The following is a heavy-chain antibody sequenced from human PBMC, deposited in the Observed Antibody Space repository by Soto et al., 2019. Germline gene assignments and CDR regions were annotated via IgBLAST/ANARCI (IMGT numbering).Heavy chain of an antibody. D-gene: IGHD6-13*01. J-gene: IGHJ5*02. CDR1: GFTLCRYA. Sequence: PLRLSCAAAGFTLCRYAMHWFRQAPCKWLEGVAVISYDGSNKYYADSVKGRFTISRDNSKNTLYLQMNSLRAEDTAVYYCARSDGIAAADPNWFDPWGQGTLVTVSS. CDR3: ARSDGIAAADPNWFDP. CDR2: ISYDGSNK. V-gene: IGHV3-30-3*01.